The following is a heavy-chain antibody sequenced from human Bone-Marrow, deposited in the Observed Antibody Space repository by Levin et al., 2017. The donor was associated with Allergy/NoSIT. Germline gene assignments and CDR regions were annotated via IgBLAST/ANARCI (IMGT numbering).Heavy chain of an antibody. CDR3: SNYDILTGFLS. V-gene: IGHV3-73*01. D-gene: IGHD3-9*01. J-gene: IGHJ5*02. CDR2: IRSKANNYAT. Sequence: GGSLRLSCAASGFTLSGSAVHWVRQASGKGLEWLGRIRSKANNYATAYAASVQGRFIISRDDSKNTADLQMNSLKTEDTAVYYCSNYDILTGFLSWGQGSLVTVSS. CDR1: GFTLSGSA.